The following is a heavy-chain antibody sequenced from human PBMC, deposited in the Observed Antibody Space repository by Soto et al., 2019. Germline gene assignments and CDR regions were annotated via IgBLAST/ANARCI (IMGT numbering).Heavy chain of an antibody. CDR2: IYSAGIT. Sequence: PGGSLRLSCAASGLTVSSSYMSWVRQAPGKGLQWVSVIYSAGITYYANSVKGRFTISRDISTNMVYLQMSSLTDEDTAVYYCARAREPEYSSDICVDIWGQGALVTV. V-gene: IGHV3-53*01. CDR3: ARAREPEYSSDICVDI. J-gene: IGHJ4*02. D-gene: IGHD5-18*01. CDR1: GLTVSSSY.